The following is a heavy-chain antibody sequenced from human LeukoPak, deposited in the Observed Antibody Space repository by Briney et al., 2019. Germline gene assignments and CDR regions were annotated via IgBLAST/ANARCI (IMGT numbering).Heavy chain of an antibody. J-gene: IGHJ6*03. CDR2: IYYSGST. CDR3: TRGSIAYYYMDV. CDR1: GDSISTSSYY. Sequence: SETLSLTCTVSGDSISTSSYYWGWIRQPPGKGLEWIGTIYYSGSTYYNPSLTSRVTISVDTSKNQFSLKLSSVTAADTAVYYCTRGSIAYYYMDVWGKGTTVTISS. V-gene: IGHV4-39*07. D-gene: IGHD3-22*01.